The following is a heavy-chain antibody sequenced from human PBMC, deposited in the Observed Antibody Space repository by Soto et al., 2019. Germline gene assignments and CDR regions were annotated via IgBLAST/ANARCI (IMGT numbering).Heavy chain of an antibody. J-gene: IGHJ6*02. CDR3: ARDIGDRYCISTSCFYYYYGMDV. D-gene: IGHD2-2*01. Sequence: SETLSLTCTVSGGSISSGGYYWSWIRQHPGKGLEWIGYIYYSGSTYYNPSLKSRVTISVDTSKNQFSLKLSSVTAADTAVYYCARDIGDRYCISTSCFYYYYGMDVWGQGATVTVS. V-gene: IGHV4-31*03. CDR1: GGSISSGGYY. CDR2: IYYSGST.